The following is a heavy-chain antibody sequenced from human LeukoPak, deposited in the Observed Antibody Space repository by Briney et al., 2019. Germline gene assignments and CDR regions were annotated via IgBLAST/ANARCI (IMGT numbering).Heavy chain of an antibody. CDR3: ATLTGGDDAFDI. Sequence: SETLSLTCTVSGGSISSYYWSWIRQPPGKGLEWIGYIFYTGSTNYNPSLKSRVTISVLTSKNRFSLKLSSVTAADTAVYYCATLTGGDDAFDIWGQGTMVTVSS. J-gene: IGHJ3*02. D-gene: IGHD4-23*01. V-gene: IGHV4-59*13. CDR2: IFYTGST. CDR1: GGSISSYY.